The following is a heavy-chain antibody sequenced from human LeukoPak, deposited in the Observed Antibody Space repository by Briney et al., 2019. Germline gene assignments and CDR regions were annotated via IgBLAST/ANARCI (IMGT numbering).Heavy chain of an antibody. D-gene: IGHD2-2*01. J-gene: IGHJ5*02. V-gene: IGHV1-69*04. CDR3: ARDPPIVVVPAANGEYNWFDP. CDR2: IIPILGIA. Sequence: SVKVSCKASGGTFSSYTISWVRHAPGQGLEWMGRIIPILGIANYAQKFQGRVTITADKSTSTAYMELSSLRSEDTAVYYCARDPPIVVVPAANGEYNWFDPWGQGTLVTVSS. CDR1: GGTFSSYT.